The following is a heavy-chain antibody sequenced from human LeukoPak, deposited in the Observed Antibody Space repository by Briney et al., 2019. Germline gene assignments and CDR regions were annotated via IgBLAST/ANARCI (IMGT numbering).Heavy chain of an antibody. CDR3: ARGYLVMGLSLDY. J-gene: IGHJ4*02. D-gene: IGHD3-16*01. Sequence: EASVKVSCKASGGTFSSYAISWVRQAPGQGLEWMGGIIPIFGTANYAQKFQGRVTMTRNTSISTAYMELSSLRSEDTAVYYCARGYLVMGLSLDYWGQGTLVTVSS. V-gene: IGHV1-69*05. CDR2: IIPIFGTA. CDR1: GGTFSSYA.